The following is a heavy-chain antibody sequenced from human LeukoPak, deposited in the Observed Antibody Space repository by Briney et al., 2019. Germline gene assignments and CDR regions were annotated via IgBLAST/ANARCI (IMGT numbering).Heavy chain of an antibody. CDR2: ISDSGNTL. J-gene: IGHJ4*02. V-gene: IGHV3-11*01. CDR3: ARFHNDFWSGYYTDFDY. Sequence: GGSLRLSCAASGFSFSNVWMRWARQAPGKGLEWVSYISDSGNTLYYTDSVKGRFTISRDNAKNSLYLQMNSLRAEDTAVYYCARFHNDFWSGYYTDFDYWGQGTLVTVSS. CDR1: GFSFSNVW. D-gene: IGHD3-3*01.